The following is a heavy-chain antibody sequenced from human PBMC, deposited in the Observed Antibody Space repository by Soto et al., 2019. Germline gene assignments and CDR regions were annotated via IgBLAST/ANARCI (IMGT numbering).Heavy chain of an antibody. CDR3: PRANWYSEY. V-gene: IGHV4-59*11. CDR1: GGSISNHY. Sequence: QVQLQESGPGLVKPSETLSLTCSVSGGSISNHYWSWIRQPPGKGLEWIGYIYYNGNTNYNPSLKSRVTLSVDTSRNQISLTLTTVTAADTAVSYCPRANWYSEYWGQGTLVTVSS. D-gene: IGHD7-27*01. J-gene: IGHJ4*02. CDR2: IYYNGNT.